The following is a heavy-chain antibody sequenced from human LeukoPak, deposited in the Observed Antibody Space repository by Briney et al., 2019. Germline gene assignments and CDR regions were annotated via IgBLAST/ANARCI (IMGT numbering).Heavy chain of an antibody. V-gene: IGHV4-34*01. CDR2: INHSGST. CDR3: ARGSGSRDWYFDL. Sequence: SETLSLTCTVSGDSISGYYWSWIRQPPGKGLEWIGEINHSGSTNYNPSLKSRVTISVDTSKNQFSLKLSSVTAADTAVYYCARGSGSRDWYFDLWGRGTLVTVSS. CDR1: GDSISGYY. D-gene: IGHD1-26*01. J-gene: IGHJ2*01.